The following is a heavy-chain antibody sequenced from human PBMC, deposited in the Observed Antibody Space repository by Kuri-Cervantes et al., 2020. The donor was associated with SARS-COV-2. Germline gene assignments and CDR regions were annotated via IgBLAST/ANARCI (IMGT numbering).Heavy chain of an antibody. J-gene: IGHJ6*02. CDR1: GGTFSSYA. CDR3: ARDRGSSGWSWVYYYGMDV. Sequence: SVKVSCKASGGTFSSYAISWVRQAPGQGLEWMGGIIPIFGTANYAQKFQGRVTIPADESTSTAYMELSSLRSEDAAVYYCARDRGSSGWSWVYYYGMDVWGQGTTVTVSS. CDR2: IIPIFGTA. D-gene: IGHD6-19*01. V-gene: IGHV1-69*13.